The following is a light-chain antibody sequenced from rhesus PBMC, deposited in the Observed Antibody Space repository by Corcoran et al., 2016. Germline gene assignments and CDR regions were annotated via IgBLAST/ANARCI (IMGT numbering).Light chain of an antibody. CDR2: EVS. Sequence: QSALTQPPSVSKSLGQSVTISCTGTSSDIGAYNDVSWYQHHPGTAPRLLIYEVSMRPSGVSDRLSGSKSGNTASLTISGLQAEDEADYYCCSYGRGSTYIFGTGTRLTVL. CDR3: CSYGRGSTYI. V-gene: IGLV2S9*01. J-gene: IGLJ1*01. CDR1: SSDIGAYND.